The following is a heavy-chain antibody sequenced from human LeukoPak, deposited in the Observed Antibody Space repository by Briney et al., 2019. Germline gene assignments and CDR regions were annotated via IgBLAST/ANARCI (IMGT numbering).Heavy chain of an antibody. D-gene: IGHD3-10*01. CDR1: GFTFSSYA. Sequence: GGSLRLSCAASGFTFSSYAMSWVRQAPGKGLEWVSAISGSGGSTYYADSVKGRFTISRDNSKNTVYMQMNRLRAEDTAVYYCAKGGLLWFGELFLFDPWGQGTLVTVSS. J-gene: IGHJ5*02. CDR3: AKGGLLWFGELFLFDP. V-gene: IGHV3-23*01. CDR2: ISGSGGST.